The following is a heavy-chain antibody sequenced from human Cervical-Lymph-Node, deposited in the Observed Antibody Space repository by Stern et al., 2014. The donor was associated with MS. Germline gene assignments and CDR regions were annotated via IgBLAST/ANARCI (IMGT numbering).Heavy chain of an antibody. CDR2: IIPIFGTA. V-gene: IGHV1-69*06. D-gene: IGHD6-13*01. Sequence: QVQLVQSGAEVKKPGSSVKVSCKASGGTFSSYAISLVRQAPGQGLQWMGGIIPIFGTATYAQKFQGRVTITADKSTSTAYMELSSLRSEDTAVYYCARGTGPSDSSSWYDYWGQGTLVTVSS. J-gene: IGHJ4*02. CDR1: GGTFSSYA. CDR3: ARGTGPSDSSSWYDY.